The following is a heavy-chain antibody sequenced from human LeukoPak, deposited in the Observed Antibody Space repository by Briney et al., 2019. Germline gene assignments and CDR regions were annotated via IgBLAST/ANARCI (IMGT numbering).Heavy chain of an antibody. CDR1: GGTFSSYA. CDR2: IIPIFGTA. Sequence: ASVKVSCKASGGTFSSYAISWVRQAPGQGLEWMGGIIPIFGTANYAQKFQGGVTITADESTSTAYMELSSLRSEDTAVYYCARDWARKYDIYGMDVWGQGTTVTVSS. J-gene: IGHJ6*02. V-gene: IGHV1-69*13. D-gene: IGHD3-9*01. CDR3: ARDWARKYDIYGMDV.